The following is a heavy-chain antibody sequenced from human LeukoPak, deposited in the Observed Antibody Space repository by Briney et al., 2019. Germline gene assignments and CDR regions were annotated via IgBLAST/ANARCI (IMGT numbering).Heavy chain of an antibody. J-gene: IGHJ4*02. V-gene: IGHV4-39*01. Sequence: PSETLSLTCTVSGGSISSSSYYWGWIRQPPGKGLEWIGSIYYSGSTYYNPSLKSRVTISVDTSKDQFSLKLSSVTAADTAVYYCARHRIRYSGSYKQFDYWGQGTLVTVSS. CDR1: GGSISSSSYY. CDR2: IYYSGST. CDR3: ARHRIRYSGSYKQFDY. D-gene: IGHD1-26*01.